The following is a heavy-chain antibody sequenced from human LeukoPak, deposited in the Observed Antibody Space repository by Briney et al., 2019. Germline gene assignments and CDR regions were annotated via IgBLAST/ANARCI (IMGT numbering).Heavy chain of an antibody. CDR3: TTARGYVKLLHMGV. D-gene: IGHD5-18*01. CDR1: GFTFSDYY. CDR2: IYSGGTT. J-gene: IGHJ6*03. Sequence: GGSLRLSCAASGFTFSDYYMSWVRQAPGKGLEWVSVIYSGGTTYYADSVKGRFTISRDNSKNTLYLQMNSLRGEDHAIYYSTTARGYVKLLHMGVWGKGTTVTISS. V-gene: IGHV3-66*01.